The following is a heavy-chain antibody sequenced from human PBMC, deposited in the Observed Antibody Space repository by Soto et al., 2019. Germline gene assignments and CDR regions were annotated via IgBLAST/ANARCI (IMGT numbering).Heavy chain of an antibody. CDR2: LSSIGST. Sequence: QVQLQESGPGLVKPSQTLSLTCTVSGGSISSGDYFWSWIRQSPGKGLEGIGYLSSIGSTYYNPSLKSRFSVSRDTSKNHFSLKLRSVTTTDTAVYYCARGLVIRDYYYHGMDVWGQGTTVTVSS. V-gene: IGHV4-30-4*01. J-gene: IGHJ6*02. CDR1: GGSISSGDYF. CDR3: ARGLVIRDYYYHGMDV. D-gene: IGHD3-9*01.